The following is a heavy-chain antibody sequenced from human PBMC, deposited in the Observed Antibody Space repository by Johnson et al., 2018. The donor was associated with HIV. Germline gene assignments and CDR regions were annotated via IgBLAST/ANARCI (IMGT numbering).Heavy chain of an antibody. D-gene: IGHD6-19*01. CDR1: GFSFADYA. Sequence: VQLVESGGSVVRPGGSLRLSCEASGFSFADYAMSWVRQAPGKGLEWVSAISGSGGSTYYADSVKGRFTISRDNSKNTLYLQMNSLRAEDTAVYYCARDIIAVAGYDAFDIWGQGTMVTVSS. J-gene: IGHJ3*02. V-gene: IGHV3-23*04. CDR3: ARDIIAVAGYDAFDI. CDR2: ISGSGGST.